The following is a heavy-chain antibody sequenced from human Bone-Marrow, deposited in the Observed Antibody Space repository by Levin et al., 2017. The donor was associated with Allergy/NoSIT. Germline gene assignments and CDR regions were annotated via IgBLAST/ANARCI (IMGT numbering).Heavy chain of an antibody. CDR2: IWYDGSNK. Sequence: GGSLRLSCAASGFTFSSYGMHWVRQAPGKGLEWVAVIWYDGSNKYYADSVKGRFTISRDNSKNTLYLQMNSLRAEDTAVYYCARGGEQQPSRYWGQGTLVTVSS. J-gene: IGHJ4*02. V-gene: IGHV3-33*01. CDR3: ARGGEQQPSRY. D-gene: IGHD6-13*01. CDR1: GFTFSSYG.